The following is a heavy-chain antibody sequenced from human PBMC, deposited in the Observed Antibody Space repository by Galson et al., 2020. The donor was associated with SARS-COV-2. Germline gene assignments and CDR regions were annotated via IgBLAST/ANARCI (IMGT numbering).Heavy chain of an antibody. Sequence: SLRLSCAASGFTFSSYAMHWVRQAPGKGLEWVAVISYDGSNKYYAASVKGRFTISRDNSKNTLYLQMNSLRAEDTAVYYCARDLTGDDAFDIWGQGTMVTVSS. CDR2: ISYDGSNK. J-gene: IGHJ3*02. D-gene: IGHD3-16*01. CDR1: GFTFSSYA. CDR3: ARDLTGDDAFDI. V-gene: IGHV3-30*04.